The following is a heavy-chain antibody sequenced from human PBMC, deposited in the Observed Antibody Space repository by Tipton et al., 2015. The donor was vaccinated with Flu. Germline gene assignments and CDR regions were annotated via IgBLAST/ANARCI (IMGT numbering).Heavy chain of an antibody. Sequence: LRLSCTVSGGSVSSGSYYWSWIRQPPGKGLEWIGYIYYSGSTNYNPSLKSRVTISVDTSKNQFSLKLSSVTAADTAVYYCARDHYYGSSGPFYYHYGMDVWGQGATVTGSS. CDR3: ARDHYYGSSGPFYYHYGMDV. V-gene: IGHV4-61*01. J-gene: IGHJ6*02. D-gene: IGHD3-22*01. CDR2: IYYSGST. CDR1: GGSVSSGSYY.